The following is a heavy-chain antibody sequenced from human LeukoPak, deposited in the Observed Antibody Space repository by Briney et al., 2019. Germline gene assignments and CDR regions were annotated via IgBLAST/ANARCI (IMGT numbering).Heavy chain of an antibody. CDR3: ARQERPLPALIKWFDP. Sequence: SETLSLTCTVSGGSISSYYWSWIRQPPGKGLEWIGYIYYSGSTNYNPSLKSRVTISVDTSKNQFSLKLSSVTAADTAVYYCARQERPLPALIKWFDPWGQGTLVTVSS. D-gene: IGHD2-2*01. CDR2: IYYSGST. J-gene: IGHJ5*02. CDR1: GGSISSYY. V-gene: IGHV4-59*08.